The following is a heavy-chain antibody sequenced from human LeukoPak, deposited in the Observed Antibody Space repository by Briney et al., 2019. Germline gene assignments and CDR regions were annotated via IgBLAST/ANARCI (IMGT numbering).Heavy chain of an antibody. V-gene: IGHV4-59*01. Sequence: SETLSLTCTVSGGSISSYYWGWIRQPPGKGLEWIGYIYYSGSTNYNPSLKSRVTISVDTSKNQFSLKLSSVTAADTAVYYCARDGGSGWSVDYSDYWGQGTLVTVSS. CDR1: GGSISSYY. D-gene: IGHD6-19*01. CDR2: IYYSGST. J-gene: IGHJ4*02. CDR3: ARDGGSGWSVDYSDY.